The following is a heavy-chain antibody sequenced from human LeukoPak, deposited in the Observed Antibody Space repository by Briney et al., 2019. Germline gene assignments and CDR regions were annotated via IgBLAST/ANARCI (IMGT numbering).Heavy chain of an antibody. V-gene: IGHV4-38-2*01. CDR2: IYHSGST. J-gene: IGHJ4*02. Sequence: ASETLSLTCAVSGYSISSGYYWGWIRQPPGKGLEWIGSIYHSGSTYYNPPLKSRVTISVDTSKNQFSLKLSSVTAADTAVYYCARGIKVDYWGQGTLVTVSS. D-gene: IGHD1-14*01. CDR3: ARGIKVDY. CDR1: GYSISSGYY.